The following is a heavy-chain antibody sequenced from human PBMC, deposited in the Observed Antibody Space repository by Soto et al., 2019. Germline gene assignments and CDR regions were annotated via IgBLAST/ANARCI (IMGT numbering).Heavy chain of an antibody. CDR2: IYWDDDK. J-gene: IGHJ4*02. V-gene: IGHV2-5*02. Sequence: QITLKESGPPLVKPTQTLTLTCTFSGFSLSTSGVGVGWIRQPPGKALEWLALIYWDDDKRYSPSLKSRLTITKDTSKNQVVLTMTNMDPVDTPTYYCAHRPAYCSGGSCYSGFDYWGQGTLVTVSS. D-gene: IGHD2-15*01. CDR3: AHRPAYCSGGSCYSGFDY. CDR1: GFSLSTSGVG.